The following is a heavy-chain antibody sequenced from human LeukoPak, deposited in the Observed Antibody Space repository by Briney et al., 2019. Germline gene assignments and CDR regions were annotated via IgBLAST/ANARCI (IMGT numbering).Heavy chain of an antibody. CDR1: GFTFSSYS. V-gene: IGHV3-21*01. CDR3: ARGDGATPPDVFDV. CDR2: ISSGSTYI. J-gene: IGHJ3*01. D-gene: IGHD3-10*01. Sequence: GGSLRLSCTASGFTFSSYSMNWVRQAPGKGLQWVSSISSGSTYIYYADSLKGRFTISRDNTKNSLYLQMNSLRGEDAAVYYCARGDGATPPDVFDVWGQGTMVAVSS.